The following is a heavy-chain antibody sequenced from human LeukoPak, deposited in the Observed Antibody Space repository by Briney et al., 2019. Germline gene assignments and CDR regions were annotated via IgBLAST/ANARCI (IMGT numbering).Heavy chain of an antibody. CDR1: GGTFSSYA. Sequence: ASVKVSCKASGGTFSSYAISWVRQAPGQGLEWMGGIIPIFGTANYAQKFQGRVTITTDESTSTAYMELSSLRSEDAAVYYCARETRQGAAIPVRWFDPWGQGTLVTVSS. CDR2: IIPIFGTA. J-gene: IGHJ5*02. V-gene: IGHV1-69*05. D-gene: IGHD2-2*02. CDR3: ARETRQGAAIPVRWFDP.